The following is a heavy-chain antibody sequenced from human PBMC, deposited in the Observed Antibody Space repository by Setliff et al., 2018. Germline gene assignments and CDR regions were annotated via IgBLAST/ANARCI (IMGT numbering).Heavy chain of an antibody. CDR1: GASIRNFY. D-gene: IGHD6-6*01. V-gene: IGHV4-59*08. Sequence: SETLSLTCNVSGASIRNFYWTWIRQPPGKGLEWIGYVHFTGSTNYNPSLKSRVTISLDTSKNQFSLSLSSVTAADTAVYYCARGRNIAARLLDSWGQGTLVTVSS. CDR2: VHFTGST. J-gene: IGHJ5*01. CDR3: ARGRNIAARLLDS.